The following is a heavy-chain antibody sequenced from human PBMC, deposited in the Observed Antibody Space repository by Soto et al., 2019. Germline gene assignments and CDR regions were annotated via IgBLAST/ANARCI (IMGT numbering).Heavy chain of an antibody. CDR1: GYTFTIYG. D-gene: IGHD4-17*01. CDR2: ISAYNGNT. J-gene: IGHJ6*03. CDR3: ARNAVTTHYYYYMDV. V-gene: IGHV1-18*01. Sequence: SVKVSCRTSGYTFTIYGMGWVGQATGQGLEWMGWISAYNGNTNYAQKLQGRVTMTTDTSTSTAYMELRSLRSDDTAVYYCARNAVTTHYYYYMDVWGKGTTVTVSS.